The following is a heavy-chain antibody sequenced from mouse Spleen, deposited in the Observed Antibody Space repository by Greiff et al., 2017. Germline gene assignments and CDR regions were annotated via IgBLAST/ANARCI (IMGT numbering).Heavy chain of an antibody. CDR3: ARGGYYGNSLFAY. V-gene: IGHV1-59*01. D-gene: IGHD2-1*01. Sequence: QVQLKQPGAELVRPGTSVKLSCKASGYTFTSYWMHWVKQRPGQGLEWIGVIDPSDSYTNYNQKFKGKATLTVDTSSSTAYMQLSSLTSEDSAVYYCARGGYYGNSLFAYWGQGTLVTVSA. J-gene: IGHJ3*01. CDR1: GYTFTSYW. CDR2: IDPSDSYT.